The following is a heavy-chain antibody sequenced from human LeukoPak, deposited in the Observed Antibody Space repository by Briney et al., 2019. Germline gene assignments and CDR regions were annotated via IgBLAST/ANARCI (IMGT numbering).Heavy chain of an antibody. V-gene: IGHV3-53*01. J-gene: IGHJ4*02. CDR3: ATGRYNCSGLGAFDI. D-gene: IGHD6-25*01. CDR1: GFTVSSKY. Sequence: PGGSLRLSCAASGFTVSSKYRSWGRQAPGKGGEGGSVIYSGGSTYYADSVKGGFTISRDNSNNTRYLQMTSLRAEHTAVYYCATGRYNCSGLGAFDIWGQGPLVTVSS. CDR2: IYSGGST.